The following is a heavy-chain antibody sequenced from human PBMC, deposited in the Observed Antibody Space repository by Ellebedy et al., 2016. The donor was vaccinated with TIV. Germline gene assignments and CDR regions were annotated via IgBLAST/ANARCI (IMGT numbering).Heavy chain of an antibody. Sequence: SETLSLXXAVYGGSFSGYYWSWIRQPPGKGLEWIGEINHIGSTNYNPSLKSRLTISADTSKNQFSLKLTSVAAADTAMYYCARGRAARTFDYWGQGTLVTVSS. J-gene: IGHJ4*02. CDR3: ARGRAARTFDY. CDR2: INHIGST. D-gene: IGHD6-6*01. V-gene: IGHV4-34*01. CDR1: GGSFSGYY.